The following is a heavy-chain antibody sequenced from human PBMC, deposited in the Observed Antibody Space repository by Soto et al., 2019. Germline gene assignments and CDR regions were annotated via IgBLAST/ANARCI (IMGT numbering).Heavy chain of an antibody. V-gene: IGHV4-61*01. CDR3: ARIPLFFDSSGYYFNWFDP. D-gene: IGHD3-22*01. CDR1: GGSVSSGSYY. J-gene: IGHJ5*02. Sequence: PSETLSLTCTVSGGSVSSGSYYWSWIRQPPGKGLEWIGYIYYSGSTNYNPSLKSRVTISVDTSKNQFSLKLSSVTATDTAVYYCARIPLFFDSSGYYFNWFDPWGQGTLVTVS. CDR2: IYYSGST.